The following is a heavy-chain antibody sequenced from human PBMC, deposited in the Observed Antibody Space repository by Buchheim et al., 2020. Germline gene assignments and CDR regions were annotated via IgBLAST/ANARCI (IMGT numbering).Heavy chain of an antibody. V-gene: IGHV3-23*01. CDR3: ASYRIVTVSNPTRWFDP. Sequence: EVQLLESGGGWVQPGGSLRLSCAASGFTFNNYAMTWVRQAPGKGLEWVSTIGGSGTTYSADSVKGRFTISRDNCKTTLYLQMNSLRAEDTGVYYCASYRIVTVSNPTRWFDPWGQGT. J-gene: IGHJ5*02. D-gene: IGHD1-26*01. CDR2: IGGSGTT. CDR1: GFTFNNYA.